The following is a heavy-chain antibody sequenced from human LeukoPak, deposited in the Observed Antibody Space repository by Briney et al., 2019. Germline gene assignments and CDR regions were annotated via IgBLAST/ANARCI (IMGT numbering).Heavy chain of an antibody. CDR1: GFTFSSYA. V-gene: IGHV3-23*01. D-gene: IGHD3-16*02. J-gene: IGHJ4*02. Sequence: GGSLRLSCAASGFTFSSYAMSWVRQAPGKGLEWVSGISGSGDNTYYADSVKGRFTISRDNSKNTLYVQVNSLGTEDTAVYYCARAGLSGFDYWGQGTLVTVSS. CDR2: ISGSGDNT. CDR3: ARAGLSGFDY.